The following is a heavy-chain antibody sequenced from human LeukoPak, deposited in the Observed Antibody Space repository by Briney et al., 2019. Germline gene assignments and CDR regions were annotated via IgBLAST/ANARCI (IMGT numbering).Heavy chain of an antibody. CDR3: ARGPPFTYYYDSSGSYYYYGMDV. Sequence: SETLSLTCAVYGGSFSGYYWSWIRQPPGKGLEWIGEINHSGSTNYNPSLKSRVTISVDTSKNQFSLKLSSVTAADTAVYYCARGPPFTYYYDSSGSYYYYGMDVWGQGTTVTVSS. J-gene: IGHJ6*02. V-gene: IGHV4-34*01. CDR2: INHSGST. D-gene: IGHD3-22*01. CDR1: GGSFSGYY.